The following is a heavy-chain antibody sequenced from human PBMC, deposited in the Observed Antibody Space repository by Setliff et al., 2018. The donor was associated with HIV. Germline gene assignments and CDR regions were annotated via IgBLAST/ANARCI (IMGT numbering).Heavy chain of an antibody. D-gene: IGHD3-22*01. CDR1: GGTFSSYP. V-gene: IGHV1-69*13. J-gene: IGHJ6*03. CDR2: IIPIFGTT. CDR3: ARGRNYDSSGYGDYYYYMDV. Sequence: ASVKVSCKASGGTFSSYPISWVRQAPGQGLEWMGGIIPIFGTTHYAQEFQGRVTVTADESTSTAYMQLSSLRSDDTAVYYCARGRNYDSSGYGDYYYYMDVWGKGTTVTVSS.